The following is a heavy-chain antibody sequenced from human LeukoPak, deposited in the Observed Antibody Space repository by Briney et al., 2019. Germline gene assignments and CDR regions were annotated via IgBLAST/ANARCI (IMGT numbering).Heavy chain of an antibody. CDR2: ISISGSTI. J-gene: IGHJ4*02. V-gene: IGHV3-11*04. Sequence: GGSLRLSCAASGFAFSDYYMSWIRQAPGKGLEWVSYISISGSTISYAVSVKGRFTISRNNARNSLYLQMNSLRAEDTAVYYCAREPEEEWLLLDYWGQGTLSPSPQ. CDR3: AREPEEEWLLLDY. D-gene: IGHD3-3*01. CDR1: GFAFSDYY.